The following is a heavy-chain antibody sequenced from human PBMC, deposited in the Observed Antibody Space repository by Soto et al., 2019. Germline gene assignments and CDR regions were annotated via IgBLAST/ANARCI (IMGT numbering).Heavy chain of an antibody. J-gene: IGHJ4*02. CDR3: AKRSGGYSEFDY. CDR1: GFSFSNFA. CDR2: DDYTGFYT. V-gene: IGHV3-23*01. Sequence: EVQLLESGGGLLQPGGSLRLSCAASGFSFSNFAMNWVRQPPGKGLEWVSSDDYTGFYTFYAASVKGRFTISIDNSKNMVYLELNSLRAEDTAVYYCAKRSGGYSEFDYWGQGTLVTVSS. D-gene: IGHD5-12*01.